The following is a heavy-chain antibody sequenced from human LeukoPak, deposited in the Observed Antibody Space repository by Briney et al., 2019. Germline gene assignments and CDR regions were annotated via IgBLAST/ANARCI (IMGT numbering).Heavy chain of an antibody. D-gene: IGHD5-18*01. V-gene: IGHV3-48*01. CDR1: GFTFSSYS. Sequence: PGGSLRLSCAASGFTFSSYSMNWVRQAPGKGLEWVSYISSSSSTIYYADSVKGRFTISRDNAKNSLYLQMNSLRAEDTAVYYCARILYSYGPYTNDYWGQGTLVTVPS. CDR3: ARILYSYGPYTNDY. J-gene: IGHJ4*02. CDR2: ISSSSSTI.